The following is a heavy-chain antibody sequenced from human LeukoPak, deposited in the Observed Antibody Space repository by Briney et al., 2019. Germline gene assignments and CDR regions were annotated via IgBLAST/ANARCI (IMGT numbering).Heavy chain of an antibody. CDR1: GFNFNSYT. V-gene: IGHV3-23*01. J-gene: IGHJ4*02. CDR3: AKDLRPDGVDNFDH. D-gene: IGHD2-8*01. Sequence: GGSLRLSCAASGFNFNSYTMNWVRQAPGKGLQWVANILASGSPTYYADSVKGRFIISRVNSKNTVYLQMNSLRVEDTAIYYCAKDLRPDGVDNFDHWGQGILVTVSS. CDR2: ILASGSPT.